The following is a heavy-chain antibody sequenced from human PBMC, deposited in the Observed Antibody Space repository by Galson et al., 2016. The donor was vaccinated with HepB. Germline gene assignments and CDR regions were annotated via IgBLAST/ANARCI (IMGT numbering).Heavy chain of an antibody. Sequence: ETLSLTCTVSGGSISSGRYYWGWIRQPPGKGLEWIGSIYYSGTTYYNPSLQSRVTISVDTSKNQFSLKLSSVTAADTAVYFCARPNSSGLSYYYYMDVWGKGTTVTVSS. CDR1: GGSISSGRYY. D-gene: IGHD6-25*01. CDR2: IYYSGTT. J-gene: IGHJ6*03. CDR3: ARPNSSGLSYYYYMDV. V-gene: IGHV4-39*01.